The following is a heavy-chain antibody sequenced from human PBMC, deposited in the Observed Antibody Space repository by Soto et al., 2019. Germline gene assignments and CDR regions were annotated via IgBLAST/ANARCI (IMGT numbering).Heavy chain of an antibody. D-gene: IGHD6-19*01. CDR3: ARDPDSSGWKSFDY. CDR1: GYTFTSYG. V-gene: IGHV1-18*01. J-gene: IGHJ4*02. CDR2: ISAYNGNT. Sequence: GASVKVSCKASGYTFTSYGISWVRQAPGQGLEWMGWISAYNGNTNYAQKLQGRVTMTTDTSTSIAYMELRSLRSDDTAVYYWARDPDSSGWKSFDYWGQRTLVTVSS.